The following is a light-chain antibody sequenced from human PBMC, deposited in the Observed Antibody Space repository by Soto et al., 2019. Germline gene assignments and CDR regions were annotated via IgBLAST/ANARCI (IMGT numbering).Light chain of an antibody. Sequence: QSALTQPASVSGSPGQSITIACTGTSSDIGGYNFVSWYQQHPGKAPKLLIYDVGNRPSGVSNRLSGSKSGNTASLTISGLQAEYEAPYYCNAYRTVSTYVFGTGTKVTVL. CDR2: DVG. CDR1: SSDIGGYNF. J-gene: IGLJ1*01. CDR3: NAYRTVSTYV. V-gene: IGLV2-14*01.